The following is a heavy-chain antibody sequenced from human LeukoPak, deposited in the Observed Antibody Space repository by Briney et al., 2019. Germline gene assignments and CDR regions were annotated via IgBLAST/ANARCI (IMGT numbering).Heavy chain of an antibody. CDR3: ARAMSMKSYGPGI. Sequence: ASVKVSCKASGYTFTGYYMHWVRQAPGQGLEWMGWMNPNSGNTGYAQKFQGRVTMTRNTSISTAYMELSSLRSEDTAVYYCARAMSMKSYGPGIWGQGTLVTVSS. D-gene: IGHD3-10*01. CDR2: MNPNSGNT. J-gene: IGHJ4*02. V-gene: IGHV1-8*02. CDR1: GYTFTGYY.